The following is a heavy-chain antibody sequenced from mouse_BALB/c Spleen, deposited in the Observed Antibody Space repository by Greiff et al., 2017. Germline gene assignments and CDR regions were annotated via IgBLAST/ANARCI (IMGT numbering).Heavy chain of an antibody. V-gene: IGHV1S56*01. J-gene: IGHJ4*01. CDR1: GYTFTSYY. CDR3: ALSRYYAMDY. CDR2: IYPGNVNT. Sequence: VKLMESGPELVKPGASVRISCKASGYTFTSYYIHWVKQRPGQGLEWIGWIYPGNVNTKYNEKFKGKATLTADKSSSTAYMQLSSLTSEDSAVYFCALSRYYAMDYWGQGTSVTVSS.